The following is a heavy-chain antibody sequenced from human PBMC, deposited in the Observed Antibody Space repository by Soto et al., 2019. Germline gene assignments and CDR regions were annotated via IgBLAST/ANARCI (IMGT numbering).Heavy chain of an antibody. CDR3: ASSSSWYKASGMDV. J-gene: IGHJ6*02. Sequence: SETLSLTCTVSGGSISSYYWSWIRQPPGKGLEWIGYIYYSGSTNYNPSLKSRVTISVDTSKNQFSLKLSSVTAADTAVYYCASSSSWYKASGMDVWGQGTTVTVSS. CDR1: GGSISSYY. D-gene: IGHD6-13*01. V-gene: IGHV4-59*01. CDR2: IYYSGST.